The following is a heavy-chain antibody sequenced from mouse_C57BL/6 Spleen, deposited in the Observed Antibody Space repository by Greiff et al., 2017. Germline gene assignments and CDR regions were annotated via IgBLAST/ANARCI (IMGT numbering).Heavy chain of an antibody. CDR1: GYSFTDYN. V-gene: IGHV1-39*01. CDR2: INPNYGTT. CDR3: ASHYYGSSTYYFDY. D-gene: IGHD1-1*01. Sequence: LVESGPELVKPGASVKISCKASGYSFTDYNMNWVKQSNGKSLEWIGVINPNYGTTSYNQKLKGKATLTVDQSSSTAYMQLNRLTSEDSAVYYCASHYYGSSTYYFDYWGQGTTLTVSS. J-gene: IGHJ2*01.